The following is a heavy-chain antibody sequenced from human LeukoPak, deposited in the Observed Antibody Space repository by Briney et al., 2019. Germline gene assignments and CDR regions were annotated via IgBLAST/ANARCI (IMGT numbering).Heavy chain of an antibody. V-gene: IGHV4-39*07. CDR2: IYYSGTT. CDR1: GDSISTSSYY. CDR3: ARAMSIAARLQTIFDY. D-gene: IGHD6-6*01. J-gene: IGHJ4*02. Sequence: SETLSLTCTVSGDSISTSSYYWGWIRQPPGKVLEWLGSIYYSGTTYYNPSLKSRVTISVDTSKNQFSLNLTSVTAADTAVYYCARAMSIAARLQTIFDYWGQGTLVTVSS.